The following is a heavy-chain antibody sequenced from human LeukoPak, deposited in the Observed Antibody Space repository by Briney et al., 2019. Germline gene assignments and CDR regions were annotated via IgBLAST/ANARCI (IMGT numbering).Heavy chain of an antibody. CDR2: IIPIFGTA. V-gene: IGHV1-69*13. CDR3: ARGILYSSSWRYAFDI. J-gene: IGHJ3*02. CDR1: GGTFSSYA. Sequence: ASVKVSCKASGGTFSSYAISWVRQAPGQGLEWMGGIIPIFGTANYAQKFQGRVTITADESTSTAYMELSSLRSEDTAVYYCARGILYSSSWRYAFDIWGQGTMVTVSS. D-gene: IGHD6-13*01.